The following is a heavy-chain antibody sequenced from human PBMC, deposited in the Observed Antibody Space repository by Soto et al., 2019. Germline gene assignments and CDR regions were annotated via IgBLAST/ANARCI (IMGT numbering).Heavy chain of an antibody. CDR1: GFTFSSYW. J-gene: IGHJ3*02. CDR2: IKQDGSEK. V-gene: IGHV3-7*01. Sequence: GGSLRLSCAASGFTFSSYWMSWVRQAPGKGLEWVANIKQDGSEKYYVDSVKGRFTISRDNAKNSLYLQMNSLRAEDTAVYYCATPGGYGGLWAFDIWGQGTMVTVSS. CDR3: ATPGGYGGLWAFDI. D-gene: IGHD5-12*01.